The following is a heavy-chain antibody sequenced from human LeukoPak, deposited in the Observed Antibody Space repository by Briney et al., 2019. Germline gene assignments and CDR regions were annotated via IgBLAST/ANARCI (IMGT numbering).Heavy chain of an antibody. CDR3: ARLGYCSSTSCSRGAFDI. CDR2: IYSSGST. CDR1: GGSISSYY. J-gene: IGHJ3*02. V-gene: IGHV4-4*07. Sequence: SETLSLTCTVSGGSISSYYWSWIRQPAGKGLEWIGRIYSSGSTNYNPSLKSRVTMSVDPSKNQFSLKLSSVTAADTAVYYCARLGYCSSTSCSRGAFDIWGQGTMVTVSS. D-gene: IGHD2-2*01.